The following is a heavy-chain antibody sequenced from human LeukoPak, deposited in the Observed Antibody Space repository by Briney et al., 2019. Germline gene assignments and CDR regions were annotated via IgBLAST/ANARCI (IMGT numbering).Heavy chain of an antibody. CDR3: TRALASIAAAGTDYFDY. D-gene: IGHD6-13*01. Sequence: GGSLRLSCAASGFTFNDAWMSWVRQAPGKGLEWVGRIKRKIDGETAEYAAPVKGRFTISRDDSKNTLYLQMNSLKAEDTAMYYCTRALASIAAAGTDYFDYWGQGTLVTVSS. V-gene: IGHV3-15*01. CDR2: IKRKIDGETA. J-gene: IGHJ4*02. CDR1: GFTFNDAW.